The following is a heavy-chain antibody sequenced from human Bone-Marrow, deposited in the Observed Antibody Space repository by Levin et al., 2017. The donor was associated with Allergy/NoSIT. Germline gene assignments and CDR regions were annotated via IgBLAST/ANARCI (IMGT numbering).Heavy chain of an antibody. V-gene: IGHV5-51*01. D-gene: IGHD5-24*01. J-gene: IGHJ4*02. CDR3: ARFDSGRWPNY. Sequence: GESLKISCKGSGYSFTTYWIGWVRQMPGKGLEWMGVIYPSDSDTRYNPSCQGQVTISADKSISTAYLQWSSLKASDTAMYYCARFDSGRWPNYWGQGTLVTVSS. CDR2: IYPSDSDT. CDR1: GYSFTTYW.